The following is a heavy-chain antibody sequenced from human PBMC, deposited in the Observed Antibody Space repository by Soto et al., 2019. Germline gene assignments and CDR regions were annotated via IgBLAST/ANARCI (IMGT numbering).Heavy chain of an antibody. J-gene: IGHJ4*02. CDR3: ARWYGGSLDY. CDR2: IYYSGST. V-gene: IGHV4-59*01. Sequence: PSETLSLTCTVSGDSFTRNYWTWIRQSPGKGLEWIGHIYYSGSTKYNPSLKSRVTISIDTSKNHFSLRLTSVTAADTAVYYCARWYGGSLDYWGQGTLVTVSS. D-gene: IGHD4-17*01. CDR1: GDSFTRNY.